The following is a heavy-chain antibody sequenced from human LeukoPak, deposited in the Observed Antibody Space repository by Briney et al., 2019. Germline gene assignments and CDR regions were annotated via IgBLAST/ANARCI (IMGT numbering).Heavy chain of an antibody. Sequence: PSQILSLTCSISGDSVSDNSAAWNWIRRSPSRGLKWLGRTYYRARWYSDYAVSVRSRITITPDTSKNQVSLQLTSVTPDDTAVYYCARVRGTIYYYGLDVWGQGTTVTVS. V-gene: IGHV6-1*01. CDR2: TYYRARWYS. CDR1: GDSVSDNSAA. J-gene: IGHJ6*02. D-gene: IGHD1-14*01. CDR3: ARVRGTIYYYGLDV.